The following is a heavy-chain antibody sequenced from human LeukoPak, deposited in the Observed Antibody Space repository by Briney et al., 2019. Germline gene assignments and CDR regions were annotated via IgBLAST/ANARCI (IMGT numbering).Heavy chain of an antibody. Sequence: ESLCLSCAASGFSISSNYMSWVRQPPGKGLEWVWVIYIGGSTYYADSLKGRFTISIDKSKTKLYLQLNRLTAADTAADYFARGQDGWFGGSWLIAYSGQGTLVTVSS. CDR2: IYIGGST. V-gene: IGHV3-53*05. D-gene: IGHD3-10*01. J-gene: IGHJ4*02. CDR3: ARGQDGWFGGSWLIAY. CDR1: GFSISSNY.